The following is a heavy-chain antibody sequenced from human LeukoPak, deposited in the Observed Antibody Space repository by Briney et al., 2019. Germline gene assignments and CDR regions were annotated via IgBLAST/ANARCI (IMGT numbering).Heavy chain of an antibody. CDR3: ARESIAVAGAPFDY. CDR1: GFTFSSYE. V-gene: IGHV3-48*03. J-gene: IGHJ4*02. CDR2: ISSGSTI. D-gene: IGHD6-19*01. Sequence: PGGSLRLSCAASGFTFSSYEMNWVRQAPGKGLEWVSYISSGSTIYDADSVKGRFTTSRDNAKNSLYLQMNSLRAEDTAVYYCARESIAVAGAPFDYWGQGTLVTVSS.